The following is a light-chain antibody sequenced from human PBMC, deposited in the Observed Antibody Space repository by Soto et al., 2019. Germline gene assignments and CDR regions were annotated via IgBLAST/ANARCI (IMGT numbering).Light chain of an antibody. J-gene: IGKJ4*01. CDR1: QSVSGSQ. CDR2: DTS. V-gene: IGKV3-20*01. Sequence: EIVLTQSPGTLSLSPGERATLSCRASQSVSGSQLAWYQRKPGQAPRLLIYDTSSRVTGIPDRFSGSGSGTDFTLTISRLEPEDFAVYYCQQYGSSPTFGGGTKVEIK. CDR3: QQYGSSPT.